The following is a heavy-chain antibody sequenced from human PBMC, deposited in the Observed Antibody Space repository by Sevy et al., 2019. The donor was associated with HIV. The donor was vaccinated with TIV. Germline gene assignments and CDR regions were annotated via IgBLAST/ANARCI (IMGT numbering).Heavy chain of an antibody. CDR3: AAGCTGGVCYDYYFDY. V-gene: IGHV3-23*01. D-gene: IGHD2-8*02. Sequence: GGSLRLSCAASGFTFSSYAMSWVRQAPGKGLEWVSAISGSAGSTYYADSVKGRFTISRDNSKNTLYLQMNSLRAEDTAVYYCAAGCTGGVCYDYYFDYWGQGTLVTVSS. CDR1: GFTFSSYA. CDR2: ISGSAGST. J-gene: IGHJ4*02.